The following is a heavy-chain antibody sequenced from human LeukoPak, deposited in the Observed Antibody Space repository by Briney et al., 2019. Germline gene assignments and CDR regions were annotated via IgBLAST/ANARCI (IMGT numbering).Heavy chain of an antibody. CDR2: INPNSGGT. CDR3: ARDHATVTNYYYYYMDV. J-gene: IGHJ6*03. D-gene: IGHD4-17*01. Sequence: GASVKVSCKASGYTFTGYYMHWVRQAPGQGLEWMGWINPNSGGTNYAQKFQGRVTMTRDTSISTAYMELSRLRSDDTAVYYCARDHATVTNYYYYYMDVWGKGTTVTVSS. V-gene: IGHV1-2*02. CDR1: GYTFTGYY.